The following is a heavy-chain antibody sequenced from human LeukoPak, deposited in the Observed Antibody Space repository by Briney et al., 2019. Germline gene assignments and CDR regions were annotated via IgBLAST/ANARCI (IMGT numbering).Heavy chain of an antibody. CDR2: IYYSGST. Sequence: PSVTLSLTCTVSGGSISSYYWSWIRQPPGKGLEWIGYIYYSGSTNYNPSLKSRVTISVDTSKNQFSLKLSSVTAADTAVYYCARDHQWELLPYYWGQGTLVTVSS. J-gene: IGHJ4*02. CDR1: GGSISSYY. D-gene: IGHD1-26*01. V-gene: IGHV4-59*01. CDR3: ARDHQWELLPYY.